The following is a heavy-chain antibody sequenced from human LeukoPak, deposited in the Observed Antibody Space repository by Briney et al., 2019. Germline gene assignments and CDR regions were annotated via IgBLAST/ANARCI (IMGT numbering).Heavy chain of an antibody. D-gene: IGHD6-13*01. CDR3: ATEGIAAAGLDY. V-gene: IGHV4-59*12. CDR1: GGSISSYY. Sequence: SETLSLACTVSGGSISSYYWSWIRQPPGKGLEWIGYIYYSGSTNYNPSLKSRVTISVDTSKNQSSLKLSSVTAADTAVYYCATEGIAAAGLDYWGQGTLVTVSS. J-gene: IGHJ4*02. CDR2: IYYSGST.